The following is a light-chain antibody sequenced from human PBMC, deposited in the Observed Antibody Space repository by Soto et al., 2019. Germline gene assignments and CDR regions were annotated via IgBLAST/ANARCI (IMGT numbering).Light chain of an antibody. Sequence: IQLTQSPSSLSASVGDRVTITCRASQGISSYLAWYQQKPGKAPKLLIYAASTLQSGVSSRFSGSGSGTVFTLTISSLQPEDFATYYCQQVNSSPRTFGPGTRVDIK. CDR3: QQVNSSPRT. V-gene: IGKV1-9*01. CDR2: AAS. J-gene: IGKJ3*01. CDR1: QGISSY.